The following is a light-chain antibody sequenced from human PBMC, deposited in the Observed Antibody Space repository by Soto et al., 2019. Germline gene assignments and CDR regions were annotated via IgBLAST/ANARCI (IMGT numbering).Light chain of an antibody. CDR2: KGT. CDR1: QVISAW. V-gene: IGKV1-12*01. J-gene: IGKJ4*01. CDR3: DQASSFPLS. Sequence: DIQMTQSPSSVSASVGDTVTITSRASQVISAWLAWYQKKPGRAPKLLLDKGTNLPVGVTPRFSGSASETDFSFTLTITNLPPDDFATYYCDQASSFPLSSGGGTKVEN.